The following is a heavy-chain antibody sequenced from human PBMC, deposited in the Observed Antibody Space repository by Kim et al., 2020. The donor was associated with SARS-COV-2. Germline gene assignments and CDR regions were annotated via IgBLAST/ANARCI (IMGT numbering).Heavy chain of an antibody. J-gene: IGHJ6*02. Sequence: SETLSLTCTVSGGSISSYYWSWIRQPPGKGLEWIGYIYYSGRTNYNPSHKSRVTISVDTSKNQFSLKLSSVTAADTAVYYCAYSSSLYYYYGMDVWGQGTTVTVSS. V-gene: IGHV4-59*01. CDR1: GGSISSYY. CDR3: AYSSSLYYYYGMDV. D-gene: IGHD6-6*01. CDR2: IYYSGRT.